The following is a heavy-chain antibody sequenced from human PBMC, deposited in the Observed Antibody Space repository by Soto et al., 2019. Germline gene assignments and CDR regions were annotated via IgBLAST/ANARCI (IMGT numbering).Heavy chain of an antibody. CDR3: AKFTYSGYDRNENYFDY. J-gene: IGHJ4*02. D-gene: IGHD5-12*01. Sequence: PGGSLRVSCAAAGFTISSYSRSWVRKATGKGLEWVSAISGSGGSTYYADSVKGRFTISRDNSKNTLYLQMNSLRAEDTAVYYCAKFTYSGYDRNENYFDYWGQGTLVTVSS. CDR1: GFTISSYS. CDR2: ISGSGGST. V-gene: IGHV3-23*01.